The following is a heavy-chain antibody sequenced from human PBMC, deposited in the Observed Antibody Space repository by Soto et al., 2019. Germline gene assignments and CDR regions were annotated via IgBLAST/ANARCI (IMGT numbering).Heavy chain of an antibody. CDR2: ISAYNGNT. V-gene: IGHV1-18*01. J-gene: IGHJ6*02. D-gene: IGHD3-9*01. CDR1: GYTFTSYG. CDR3: GRGERYDILTGYMDV. Sequence: ASVKVSCKASGYTFTSYGISWVRQAPGQGLEWMGWISAYNGNTNYAQKLQGRVTMTTDTSTSTAYMELRSLRSDDTAVYYCGRGERYDILTGYMDVWGQGTTVTVSS.